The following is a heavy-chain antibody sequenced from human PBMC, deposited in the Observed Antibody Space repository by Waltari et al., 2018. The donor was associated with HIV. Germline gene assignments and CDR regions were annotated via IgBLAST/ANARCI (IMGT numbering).Heavy chain of an antibody. CDR1: GFRFREYN. CDR3: ARGPSSGWSWFDP. Sequence: EVRLLESGGGLVRPGGSLRLSCAASGFRFREYNMNWVRQGPGKGLEWVASIGSLQNFIHYADSVKGRFTVSRDNAKNSLYLQMNSLTAEDTAVYYCARGPSSGWSWFDPWGQGTLVTVSS. D-gene: IGHD6-19*01. J-gene: IGHJ5*02. V-gene: IGHV3-21*01. CDR2: IGSLQNFI.